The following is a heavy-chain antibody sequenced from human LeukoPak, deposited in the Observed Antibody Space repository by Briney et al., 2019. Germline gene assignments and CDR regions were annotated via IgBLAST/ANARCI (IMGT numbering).Heavy chain of an antibody. Sequence: GGSLRLSCAASGFTFSSYAMSWVRQAPGKGLEWVSGISDSGGSTYYADSVKGRFTISRDNSKNTLYLQMKSLRAEDTGVYYCARDRLEAVTDDDYFDYWGQGTLVTVSS. D-gene: IGHD2-21*02. CDR2: ISDSGGST. CDR1: GFTFSSYA. CDR3: ARDRLEAVTDDDYFDY. J-gene: IGHJ4*02. V-gene: IGHV3-23*01.